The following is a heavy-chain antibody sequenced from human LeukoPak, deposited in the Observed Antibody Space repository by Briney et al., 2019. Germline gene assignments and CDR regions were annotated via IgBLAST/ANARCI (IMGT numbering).Heavy chain of an antibody. CDR3: AKSVVVPAAIHYFDY. Sequence: GGSLRLSCGASGFTFTTHWIHWVRQAPGKGLVWVSRIKPDGSDTNYADSVKGRFTISRDNAKNTLYLQMNSLRAEDTAVYYCAKSVVVPAAIHYFDYWGQGTLVTVSS. D-gene: IGHD2-2*02. V-gene: IGHV3-74*01. J-gene: IGHJ4*02. CDR1: GFTFTTHW. CDR2: IKPDGSDT.